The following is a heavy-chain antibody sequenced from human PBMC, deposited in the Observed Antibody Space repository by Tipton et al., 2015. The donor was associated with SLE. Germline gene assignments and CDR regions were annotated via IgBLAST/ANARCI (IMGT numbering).Heavy chain of an antibody. D-gene: IGHD6-19*01. J-gene: IGHJ3*02. CDR2: INHSGST. V-gene: IGHV4-34*01. CDR1: GGSISSHY. CDR3: AREDSSGWPGDAFDI. Sequence: TLSLTCTVSGGSISSHYWSWIRRPPGKGLEWIGEINHSGSTNYNPSLKSRVTISVDTSKNQFSLKLSSVTAADTAVYYCAREDSSGWPGDAFDIWGQGTMVTVSS.